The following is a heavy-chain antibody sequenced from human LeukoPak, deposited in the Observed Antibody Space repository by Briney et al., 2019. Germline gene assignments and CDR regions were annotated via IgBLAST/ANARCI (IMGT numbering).Heavy chain of an antibody. J-gene: IGHJ6*02. D-gene: IGHD2-15*01. Sequence: GGSLRLSCAASGFTFSDYSMHWVRQAPGKGLEWAALISYDGSNKYYADSVKGRFTISRDNPMNTLYLQLNSLRAEDTAVYYCAREVELIVVVITASPSYYGMDVWGQGTTVTVSS. CDR3: AREVELIVVVITASPSYYGMDV. CDR1: GFTFSDYS. V-gene: IGHV3-30-3*01. CDR2: ISYDGSNK.